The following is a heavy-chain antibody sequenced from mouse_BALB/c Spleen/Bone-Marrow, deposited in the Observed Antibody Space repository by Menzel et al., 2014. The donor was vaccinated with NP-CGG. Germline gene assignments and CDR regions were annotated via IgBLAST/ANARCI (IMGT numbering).Heavy chain of an antibody. J-gene: IGHJ3*01. CDR1: GFTFSNYG. D-gene: IGHD2-4*01. CDR3: ARHAYYDQTEVSFIY. CDR2: ISGGGSYT. V-gene: IGHV5-9-2*01. Sequence: EVKLVESGGGLVKSEGSLKLSCAASGFTFSNYGMSWVRQTPGKRLEWVATISGGGSYTFYSDSVKGRFTISRDKAKNNLYLQLSSLRSEDTAVYYCARHAYYDQTEVSFIYWGQGTLVTVSA.